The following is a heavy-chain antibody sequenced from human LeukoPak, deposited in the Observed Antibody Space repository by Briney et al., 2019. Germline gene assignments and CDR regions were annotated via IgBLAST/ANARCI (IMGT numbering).Heavy chain of an antibody. CDR2: IYHSGST. CDR1: GYSISSGYY. CDR3: ARAGDSSSWYRY. D-gene: IGHD6-13*01. V-gene: IGHV4-38-2*02. Sequence: SETLSLTCTVSGYSISSGYYWGWIRQPPGKGLEWIGSIYHSGSTYYNPSLKSRVTISVDTSKNQFSLKLSSVTAADTAVYYCARAGDSSSWYRYWGQGTLVTVSS. J-gene: IGHJ4*02.